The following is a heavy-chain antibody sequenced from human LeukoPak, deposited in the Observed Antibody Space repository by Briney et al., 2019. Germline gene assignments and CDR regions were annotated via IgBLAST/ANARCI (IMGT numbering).Heavy chain of an antibody. D-gene: IGHD2-2*01. Sequence: ASVKVSCKASGYTFTGYYMHWVRQAPGQGLEWMGWINPNSGGTNYAQKFQGRVTMTRGTSISTAYMELSRLRSDDTAVYYCARALVVPAAPDLYYYYGMDVWGQGTTVTVSS. V-gene: IGHV1-2*02. J-gene: IGHJ6*02. CDR2: INPNSGGT. CDR3: ARALVVPAAPDLYYYYGMDV. CDR1: GYTFTGYY.